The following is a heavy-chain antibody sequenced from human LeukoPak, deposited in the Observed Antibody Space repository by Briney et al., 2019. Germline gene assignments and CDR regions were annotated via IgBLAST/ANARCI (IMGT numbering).Heavy chain of an antibody. CDR1: GGSINNYF. CDR2: IYYSDST. V-gene: IGHV4-59*01. J-gene: IGHJ6*03. D-gene: IGHD1-14*01. Sequence: PSETLSLTCTVSGGSINNYFWSWIRQPPGKGLECIGYIYYSDSTNYNPSLKSRVTVSVDTSKNQFSLKLSSVTAADTAVYYCARFPGGAEYRHYYYMDVWGKGTTVTVSS. CDR3: ARFPGGAEYRHYYYMDV.